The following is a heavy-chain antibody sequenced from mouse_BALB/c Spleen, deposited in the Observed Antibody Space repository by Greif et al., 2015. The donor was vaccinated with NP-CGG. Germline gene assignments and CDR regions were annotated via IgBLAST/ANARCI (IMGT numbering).Heavy chain of an antibody. V-gene: IGHV1-7*01. D-gene: IGHD3-1*01. Sequence: QVQLRQSGAELAKPGASVKMSCKASGYTFTSYWMHWVKQRPGQGLEWIGYINPSTGYTECNQKFKDKATLTADKSSSTAYMQLSSLTSEDPAVYYCAARATYAMDYWGQGTSVTVSS. CDR2: INPSTGYT. CDR1: GYTFTSYW. CDR3: AARATYAMDY. J-gene: IGHJ4*01.